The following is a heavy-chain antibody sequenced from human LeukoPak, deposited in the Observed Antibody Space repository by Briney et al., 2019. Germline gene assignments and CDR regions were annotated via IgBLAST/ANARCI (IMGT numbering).Heavy chain of an antibody. V-gene: IGHV3-66*01. J-gene: IGHJ4*02. CDR2: LDGSGGS. CDR3: ARDWVQYDLPRYSDC. CDR1: GFTVSSTY. D-gene: IGHD2-8*01. Sequence: GGSLRLSCAPSGFTVSSTYISWVRQAPGRGREWVSGLDGSGGSHCASSVKGGFHISRDNSKNPLYLQMNSLGAEDTAVYYCARDWVQYDLPRYSDCWGQGALVTVSS.